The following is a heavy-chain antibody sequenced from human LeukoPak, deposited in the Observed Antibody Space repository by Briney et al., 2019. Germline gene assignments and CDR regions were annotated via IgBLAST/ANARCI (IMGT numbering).Heavy chain of an antibody. J-gene: IGHJ5*02. V-gene: IGHV4-30-4*01. Sequence: SETLSLTCTVSGGSISSGDYYWSWIRQPPGKGLEWIGYIYHSGSSHYNPSLKSRVTISVDTSKNQFSLKMNSVTAADTAVYYCARAGRNWFDPWGQGTLVTVSS. CDR1: GGSISSGDYY. D-gene: IGHD6-19*01. CDR3: ARAGRNWFDP. CDR2: IYHSGSS.